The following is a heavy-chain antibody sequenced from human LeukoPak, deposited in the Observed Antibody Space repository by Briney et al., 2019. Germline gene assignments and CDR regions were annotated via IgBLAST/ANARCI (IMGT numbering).Heavy chain of an antibody. D-gene: IGHD2-2*01. J-gene: IGHJ6*03. CDR3: ARDGDIVVVPAYYMDV. Sequence: GGSLRLSCAASGFTFSDYYMSWIRQAPGKGLEWVSYISSSGSTIYYADSVKGRLTISRDNAKNSLYLQMNSLRAEDTAVYSCARDGDIVVVPAYYMDVWGKGTTVTVSS. CDR2: ISSSGSTI. CDR1: GFTFSDYY. V-gene: IGHV3-11*04.